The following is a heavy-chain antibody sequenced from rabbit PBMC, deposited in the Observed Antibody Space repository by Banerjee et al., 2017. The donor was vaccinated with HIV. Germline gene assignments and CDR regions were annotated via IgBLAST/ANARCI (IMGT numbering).Heavy chain of an antibody. V-gene: IGHV1S45*01. CDR3: AREVAAKFNL. D-gene: IGHD4-1*01. Sequence: QEQLEESGGDLVQPEGSLTLTCKASGFDFSSSYYMCWVRQAPGKGLEWIVCIHTGSGSTYYASWAKGRFTISKTSSTTVTLQMTSLTAADTAASFCAREVAAKFNLWGPGSLVTVS. CDR1: GFDFSSSYY. CDR2: IHTGSGST. J-gene: IGHJ4*01.